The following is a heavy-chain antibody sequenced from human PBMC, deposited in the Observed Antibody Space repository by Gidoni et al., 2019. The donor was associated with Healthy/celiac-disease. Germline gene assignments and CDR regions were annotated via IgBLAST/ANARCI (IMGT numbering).Heavy chain of an antibody. CDR3: AREEQHCTNGVCFPYYYGMDV. CDR2: ISSSSSTI. Sequence: EVQLVESGGGLVQPGGSLRLSCAASGFTFRSYRMNWVRQAPGKGLGWVSYISSSSSTIYYADSVKGRFTISRDNAKNSLYLQMNSLRDEDTAVYYCAREEQHCTNGVCFPYYYGMDVWGQGTTVTVSS. J-gene: IGHJ6*02. V-gene: IGHV3-48*02. D-gene: IGHD2-8*01. CDR1: GFTFRSYR.